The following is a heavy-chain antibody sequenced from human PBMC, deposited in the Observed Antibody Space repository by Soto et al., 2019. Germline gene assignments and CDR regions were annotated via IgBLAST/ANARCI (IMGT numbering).Heavy chain of an antibody. CDR2: ISAYNGNT. D-gene: IGHD2-2*01. CDR1: GYTFTSYG. J-gene: IGHJ4*02. V-gene: IGHV1-18*01. Sequence: QVQLVQSGAEVKKPGASVKVSCKASGYTFTSYGISWVRQAPGQGLEWMGWISAYNGNTNYAQKLQGRVTMTTDTSTSTAYMELRSLRSDDTAVYYCARDAFNIVVVPAAPYFDYWGQGTLVTVSS. CDR3: ARDAFNIVVVPAAPYFDY.